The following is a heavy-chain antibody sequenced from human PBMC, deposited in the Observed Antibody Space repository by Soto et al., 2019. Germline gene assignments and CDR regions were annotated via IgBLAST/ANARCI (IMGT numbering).Heavy chain of an antibody. CDR3: ARNGDCTRPGCIVGWFDP. CDR1: GGSISSPNFY. CDR2: IYYNGTT. D-gene: IGHD2-8*01. V-gene: IGHV4-31*03. Sequence: SETLSLTCTVSGGSISSPNFYWSWIRQHPGKGLEWIGHIYYNGTTYYNPTLKSRVSISVDTSKNQFSLKLSSVTAADTAVYYCARNGDCTRPGCIVGWFDPWGPGTLVTVSS. J-gene: IGHJ5*02.